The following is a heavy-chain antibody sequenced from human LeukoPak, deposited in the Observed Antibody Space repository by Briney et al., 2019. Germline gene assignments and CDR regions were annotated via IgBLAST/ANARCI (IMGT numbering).Heavy chain of an antibody. CDR3: ARVEGTDGDYYYYYGMDV. D-gene: IGHD2-15*01. J-gene: IGHJ6*02. Sequence: ASVKVSCKASGGTFSSYAISWVRQAPGQGLEWMGRIIPIFGIANYAQKFQGRVTITADKSTSTAYMELSSLRSEDTAVYYCARVEGTDGDYYYYYGMDVWGQGTTVTVS. CDR1: GGTFSSYA. V-gene: IGHV1-69*04. CDR2: IIPIFGIA.